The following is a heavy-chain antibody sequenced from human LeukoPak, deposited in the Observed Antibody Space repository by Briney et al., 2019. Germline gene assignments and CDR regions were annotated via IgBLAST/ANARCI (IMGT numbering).Heavy chain of an antibody. V-gene: IGHV4-61*05. CDR3: ARATYYYDSSGYYYDY. CDR2: IYYSGST. Sequence: SETLSLTCTVSGDSITSSAFYWGWIRQAPGKGLEWIGYIYYSGSTNYNPSLKSRVTISVDTSKNQFSLKLSSVTAADTAVYYCARATYYYDSSGYYYDYWGQGTLVTVSS. J-gene: IGHJ4*02. CDR1: GDSITSSAFY. D-gene: IGHD3-22*01.